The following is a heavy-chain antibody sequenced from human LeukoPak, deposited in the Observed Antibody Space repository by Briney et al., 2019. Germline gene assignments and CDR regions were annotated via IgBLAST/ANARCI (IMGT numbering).Heavy chain of an antibody. V-gene: IGHV4-34*01. CDR2: INHSGST. J-gene: IGHJ3*02. D-gene: IGHD2-21*01. CDR3: ARVKGRVVVVNRAFDI. Sequence: SETLSLTCAVYGGSFSGYYWGWIRQPPGKGLEWIGEINHSGSTNYNPSLKSRVTISVDTSKNQFSLKLSSVTAADTAVYYCARVKGRVVVVNRAFDIWGQGTMVTVSS. CDR1: GGSFSGYY.